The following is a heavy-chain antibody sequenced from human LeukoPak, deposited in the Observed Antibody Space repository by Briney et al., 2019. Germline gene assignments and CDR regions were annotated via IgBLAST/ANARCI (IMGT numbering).Heavy chain of an antibody. D-gene: IGHD3/OR15-3a*01. CDR3: ARGGLPARSWFDP. CDR1: AYTFTSYY. J-gene: IGHJ5*02. CDR2: INPSSGRT. V-gene: IGHV1-46*01. Sequence: GASVKVSCKASAYTFTSYYMNWVRQAPGQGLEWMGIINPSSGRTTYAQKFQGRVTMTRDTSKSTVYMELTSLRSEDTAVFYCARGGLPARSWFDPWGQGTLVTVSS.